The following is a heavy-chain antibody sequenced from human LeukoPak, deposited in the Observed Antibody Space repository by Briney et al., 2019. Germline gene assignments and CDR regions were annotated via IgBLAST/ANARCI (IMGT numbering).Heavy chain of an antibody. Sequence: GGSLRLSCAASGFTFSSYAMSWVRQAPGKGLEWVSAISGSGGSTYYADSVKGRFTISRDNSKNTLYLQMNSLRAEDTAVYYCASGPNYYYGMDVWGQGTTVTVSS. CDR2: ISGSGGST. CDR1: GFTFSSYA. V-gene: IGHV3-23*01. J-gene: IGHJ6*02. CDR3: ASGPNYYYGMDV. D-gene: IGHD5-12*01.